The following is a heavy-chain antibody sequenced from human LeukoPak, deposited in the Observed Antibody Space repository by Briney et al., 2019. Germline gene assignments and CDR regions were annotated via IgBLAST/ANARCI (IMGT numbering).Heavy chain of an antibody. D-gene: IGHD3-3*02. Sequence: GGSLRLSCVASGMSFKNFAMHWFRQAPGKGLESVSVISDNGGTTYYASSVKGRFSISRDNSKNTVFLQMGSLRAEDMAVYYCARASTHKPFDYWGQGTLVTVSS. V-gene: IGHV3-64*01. CDR1: GMSFKNFA. CDR2: ISDNGGTT. CDR3: ARASTHKPFDY. J-gene: IGHJ4*02.